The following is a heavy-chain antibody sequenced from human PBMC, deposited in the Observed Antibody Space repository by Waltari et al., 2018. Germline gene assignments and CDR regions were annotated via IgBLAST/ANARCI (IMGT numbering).Heavy chain of an antibody. J-gene: IGHJ3*02. CDR1: GFTFSSYA. Sequence: RLSCAASGFTFSSYAMSWVRQAPGKGLEWVSAIRGSGGSTYYADSVKGRFTISRDNSKNTLYLQRNSLRAEDTAVYYCAKVVRIAVSAFDIWGQGTMVTVSS. CDR3: AKVVRIAVSAFDI. V-gene: IGHV3-23*01. CDR2: IRGSGGST. D-gene: IGHD6-19*01.